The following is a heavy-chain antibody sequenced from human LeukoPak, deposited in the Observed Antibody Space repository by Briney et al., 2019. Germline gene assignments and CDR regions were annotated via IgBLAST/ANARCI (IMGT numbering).Heavy chain of an antibody. CDR2: IYYRGST. CDR3: ARGGEGYDSSGYHLRPRYYYYYMDV. D-gene: IGHD3-22*01. CDR1: SGSISSFY. Sequence: SESLSLTCTVSSGSISSFYWSWVRPPPGEGRGWIGYIYYRGSTNYNPSLKSRVTISVDTSKNQFSLKLSSVTAADTAVYYCARGGEGYDSSGYHLRPRYYYYYMDVWVKGTTVTVSS. J-gene: IGHJ6*03. V-gene: IGHV4-59*01.